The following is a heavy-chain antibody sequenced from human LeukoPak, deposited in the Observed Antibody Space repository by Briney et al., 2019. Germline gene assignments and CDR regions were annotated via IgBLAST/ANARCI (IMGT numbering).Heavy chain of an antibody. Sequence: ASETLSLTCIVSGGAISSSNFYWGWIRQPPGKGLEWIGSVYYSGSTYYNPSLQSRVTISVDTSKNQFSLKLTSVTAADTAVYSCARRRADWVAFDIWGQGTMFTVSS. CDR3: ARRRADWVAFDI. CDR1: GGAISSSNFY. CDR2: VYYSGST. D-gene: IGHD2-21*01. V-gene: IGHV4-39*01. J-gene: IGHJ3*02.